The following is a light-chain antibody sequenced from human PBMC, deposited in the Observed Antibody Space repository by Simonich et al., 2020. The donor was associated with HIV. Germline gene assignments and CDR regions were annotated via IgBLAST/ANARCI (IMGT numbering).Light chain of an antibody. Sequence: QSALTQPASVSGSPGQSIPISCTGTSSDVGRFNLVSWYQQRPGKAPKLTIYEGSKRPSGVSKRFSGSKSGNTASLTISGLQAEDEADYYCCSYAGSSTYVFGTGTKVTVL. CDR3: CSYAGSSTYV. J-gene: IGLJ1*01. CDR1: SSDVGRFNL. CDR2: EGS. V-gene: IGLV2-23*01.